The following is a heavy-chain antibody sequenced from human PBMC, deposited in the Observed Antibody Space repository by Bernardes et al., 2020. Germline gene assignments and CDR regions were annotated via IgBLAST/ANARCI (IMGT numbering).Heavy chain of an antibody. J-gene: IGHJ4*02. CDR3: ARDPDDYIWGSYRYTHLLLGFDY. V-gene: IGHV3-48*02. CDR1: GFTFSSYS. CDR2: ISSSSSTI. Sequence: GGSLRLSCAASGFTFSSYSMNWVRQAPGKGLEWVSYISSSSSTIYYADSVKGRFTISRDNAKNSLYLQMNSLRDEDTAVYYCARDPDDYIWGSYRYTHLLLGFDYWGQGTLVTVSS. D-gene: IGHD3-16*02.